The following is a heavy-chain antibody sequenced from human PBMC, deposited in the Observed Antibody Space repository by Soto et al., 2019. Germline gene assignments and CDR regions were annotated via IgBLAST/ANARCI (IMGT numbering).Heavy chain of an antibody. CDR3: AKGSPYYYDSSGYDWDY. Sequence: GGSLRLSCAASGFTFSSYGMHWVRQAPGKGLEWVAVISYDGSNKYYADSVKGRFTISRDNSKNTLYLQMNSLRAEDTAVYYCAKGSPYYYDSSGYDWDYWGQGTLVTVSS. V-gene: IGHV3-30*18. J-gene: IGHJ4*02. D-gene: IGHD3-22*01. CDR2: ISYDGSNK. CDR1: GFTFSSYG.